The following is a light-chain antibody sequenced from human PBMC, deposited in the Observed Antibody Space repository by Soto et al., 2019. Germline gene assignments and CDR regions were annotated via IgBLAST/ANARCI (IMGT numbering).Light chain of an antibody. CDR2: GAS. J-gene: IGKJ2*01. CDR1: QSVSSSY. Sequence: EIVLTQSPGTLSLSPGERATLSCRASQSVSSSYLAWYQQKPGQAPRLLIYGASSRATGIPDRFSGSGSGTDFPLTIRRLEPEDFAVYYCQQYPGYTFGQGTKLEIK. V-gene: IGKV3-20*01. CDR3: QQYPGYT.